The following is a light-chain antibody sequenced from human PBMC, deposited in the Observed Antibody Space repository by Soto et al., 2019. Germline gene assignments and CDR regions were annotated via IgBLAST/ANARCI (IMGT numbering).Light chain of an antibody. Sequence: DIQLTQSPSFLSASVGDRVTITCRASQGISTYLAWYLQRPGKAPKLLIYGASTLQSGVPSRFSSSGSGTEFTPTISSLQPEDFGTYYCQQLNSDWYAFGQGTKLEIK. CDR2: GAS. J-gene: IGKJ2*01. V-gene: IGKV1-9*01. CDR1: QGISTY. CDR3: QQLNSDWYA.